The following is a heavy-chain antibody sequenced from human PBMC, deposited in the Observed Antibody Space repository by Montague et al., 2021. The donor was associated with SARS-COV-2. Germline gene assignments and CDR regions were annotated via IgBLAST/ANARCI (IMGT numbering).Heavy chain of an antibody. V-gene: IGHV4-34*01. Sequence: SETLSLTCDAYGGSFSRYFWSWIRQPPGRGPELIGHISPTGSTRYNPSLDSRVTISLDTSKSRLSLELTSVTVAVTSIYFCVGAPNEYYFDYWGQGTPVSVSS. J-gene: IGHJ4*02. CDR3: VGAPNEYYFDY. D-gene: IGHD3-16*01. CDR2: ISPTGST. CDR1: GGSFSRYF.